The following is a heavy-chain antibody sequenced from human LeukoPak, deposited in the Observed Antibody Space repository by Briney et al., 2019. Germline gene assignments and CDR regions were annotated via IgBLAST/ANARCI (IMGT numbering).Heavy chain of an antibody. CDR3: ARGEYYYDGGY. V-gene: IGHV3-7*03. D-gene: IGHD3-22*01. J-gene: IGHJ4*02. Sequence: SWIRQPPGKGLEWVANIKQDGSQKYYVDSVRGRFTISRDNAKNSLYLQMNSLRVEDTAVYYCARGEYYYDGGYWGQGTLVTVSS. CDR2: IKQDGSQK.